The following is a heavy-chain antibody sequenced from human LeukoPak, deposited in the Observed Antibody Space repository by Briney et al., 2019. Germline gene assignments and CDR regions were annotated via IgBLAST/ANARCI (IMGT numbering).Heavy chain of an antibody. V-gene: IGHV1-69*04. CDR1: GGTFSSYA. D-gene: IGHD2-2*01. CDR3: AREAQEYCSSTSCYPYYYYYYMDV. Sequence: SVKVSCKASGGTFSSYAISWVRQAPGQGLEWMGRIIPILGIANYAQKFQGRVTITADKSTSTAYMELSSLRSEDTAVYYCAREAQEYCSSTSCYPYYYYYYMDVWGKGTTVTVSS. J-gene: IGHJ6*03. CDR2: IIPILGIA.